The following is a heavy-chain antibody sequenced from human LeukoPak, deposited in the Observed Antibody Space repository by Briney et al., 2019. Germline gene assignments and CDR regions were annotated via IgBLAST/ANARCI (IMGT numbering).Heavy chain of an antibody. D-gene: IGHD3-3*01. J-gene: IGHJ4*02. V-gene: IGHV3-21*01. Sequence: KSGGSLRLSCAASGFTFSSYSMNWVRQAPGKGLEWVSSISSSSSYIYYADSVKGRFTISRDNAKNSLYLQMNSLRAEDTAVYYCARVYDFWSGYGDYWGQGTLVTVSS. CDR3: ARVYDFWSGYGDY. CDR2: ISSSSSYI. CDR1: GFTFSSYS.